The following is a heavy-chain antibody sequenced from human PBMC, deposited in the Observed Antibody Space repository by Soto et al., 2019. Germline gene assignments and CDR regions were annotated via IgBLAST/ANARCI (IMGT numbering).Heavy chain of an antibody. CDR1: GGSMRSYY. J-gene: IGHJ3*02. Sequence: SETLSLTCTVSGGSMRSYYWSWIRQPLGKGLEWIGYIYYSGSTNYNPSLKSRVTISVDTSKNQFSLKLSSVTAADTAVYYCARESPISIVVAHFDIWGQGTMVTVSS. D-gene: IGHD3-22*01. CDR3: ARESPISIVVAHFDI. CDR2: IYYSGST. V-gene: IGHV4-59*01.